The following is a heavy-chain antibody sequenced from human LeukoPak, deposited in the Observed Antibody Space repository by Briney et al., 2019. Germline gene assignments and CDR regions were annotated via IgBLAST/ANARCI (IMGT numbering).Heavy chain of an antibody. J-gene: IGHJ6*02. CDR2: IRGSGGAT. CDR1: GFTFNNYA. Sequence: GGSLRLPCAASGFTFNNYAMSWVRQAPGKGLEWVSAIRGSGGATYYADSVKGRFTISRDNSKNTLFLHMNSLRVEDTAVYYCAKAPAAATKYYYGMDVWGQGTTVTVSS. CDR3: AKAPAAATKYYYGMDV. V-gene: IGHV3-23*01. D-gene: IGHD6-13*01.